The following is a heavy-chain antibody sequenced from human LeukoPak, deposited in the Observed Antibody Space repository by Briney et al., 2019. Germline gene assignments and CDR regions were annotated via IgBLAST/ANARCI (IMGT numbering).Heavy chain of an antibody. Sequence: GASVKVSCKVSGGSFSFSSFTISWVRQTPGQGLEWMGRIIPILGIANYAQKFQGRVTITADKSTSTAYMELSSLRSEDTAVYYCASRYGGDGLLGSAAFDIWGQGTMVTVSS. CDR2: IIPILGIA. CDR3: ASRYGGDGLLGSAAFDI. CDR1: GGSFSFSSFT. V-gene: IGHV1-69*02. D-gene: IGHD1-26*01. J-gene: IGHJ3*02.